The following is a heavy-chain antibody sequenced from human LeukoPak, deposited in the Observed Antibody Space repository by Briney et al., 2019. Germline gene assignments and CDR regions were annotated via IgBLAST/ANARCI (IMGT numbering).Heavy chain of an antibody. D-gene: IGHD6-19*01. CDR3: AVIAVAGTTGYAFDI. J-gene: IGHJ3*02. CDR1: GYTFTGYY. Sequence: ASVTVSCKASGYTFTGYYMHWVRQAPGQGLEWMGWVNPNSGGTNYAQKFQGRVTMTRDTSISTAYMELSRLRSDDTAVYYCAVIAVAGTTGYAFDIWGQGTMVTVSS. CDR2: VNPNSGGT. V-gene: IGHV1-2*02.